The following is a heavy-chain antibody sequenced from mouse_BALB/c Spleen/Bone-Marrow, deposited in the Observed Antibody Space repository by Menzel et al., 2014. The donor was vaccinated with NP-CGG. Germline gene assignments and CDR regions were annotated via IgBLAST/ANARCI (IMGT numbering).Heavy chain of an antibody. V-gene: IGHV1S16*01. D-gene: IGHD3-1*01. Sequence: VQLQESGAELVKPGASVKLSCKASGYTFTSYWMQWVKLRPGQGFEWIGEINPSNGDTNYNEKFKRKATLTVDKSSSTAYMQLSSLTSEDSAVYYCTITARADFDYWGQGTTLTVSS. CDR1: GYTFTSYW. CDR2: INPSNGDT. CDR3: TITARADFDY. J-gene: IGHJ2*01.